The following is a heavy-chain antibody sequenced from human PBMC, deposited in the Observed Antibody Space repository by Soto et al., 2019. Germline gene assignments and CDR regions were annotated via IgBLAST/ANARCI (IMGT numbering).Heavy chain of an antibody. V-gene: IGHV3-74*01. D-gene: IGHD1-26*01. CDR3: ARESSGDSSYFEP. CDR2: ISSDGTTT. CDR1: GIAFSRDW. Sequence: EVQLVEAGGGLVPPGGSLRLSCAGSGIAFSRDWIHWVRQVPGKGLVWVSRISSDGTTTTYADSGKGRFTISRDHCKNTVYIPMNSLRGEDPAVYYFARESSGDSSYFEPWGQGTLVTVPT. J-gene: IGHJ4*02.